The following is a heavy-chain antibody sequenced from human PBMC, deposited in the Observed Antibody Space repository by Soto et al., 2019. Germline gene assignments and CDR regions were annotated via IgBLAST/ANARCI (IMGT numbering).Heavy chain of an antibody. CDR3: ARYYDTSQRPYYHC. Sequence: SETLPLTGTVSGDPIGSSQYYWGWVRRPPGKGPQWVGTIYYIGTTYYSPSLKTRITMSVDTSKNQFSLKLSSVLAADTAFFFWARYYDTSQRPYYHCCGQCTLVTVCS. V-gene: IGHV4-39*01. CDR2: IYYIGTT. CDR1: GDPIGSSQYY. J-gene: IGHJ1*01. D-gene: IGHD3-16*01.